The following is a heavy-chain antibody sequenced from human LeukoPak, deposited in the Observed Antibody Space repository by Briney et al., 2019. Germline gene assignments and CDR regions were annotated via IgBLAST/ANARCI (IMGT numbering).Heavy chain of an antibody. V-gene: IGHV3-23*01. CDR1: GFTFSRYG. J-gene: IGHJ4*02. CDR2: ISGSDSST. CDR3: AKSGYNRFDY. D-gene: IGHD5-24*01. Sequence: GGSLRLSCAASGFTFSRYGIHWVRQAPGKGLEWVSTISGSDSSTHYADSVKGRFTISRDNSKNTLYLQMNSLRADDTAVYYCAKSGYNRFDYWGQGTLVTVSS.